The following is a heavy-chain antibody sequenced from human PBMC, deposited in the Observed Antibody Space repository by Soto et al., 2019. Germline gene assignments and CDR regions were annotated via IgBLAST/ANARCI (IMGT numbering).Heavy chain of an antibody. V-gene: IGHV3-66*01. CDR1: GFTVSTSQ. Sequence: GGSLRLSCAASGFTVSTSQMTWVRQAPGKGLEWVSVIFIGGTTQYAESVKGRFTISRDNAKNSLYLQMNSLRAEDTAVYYCATVEYYYDSSGYYYCWGQGTLVTVSS. J-gene: IGHJ4*02. D-gene: IGHD3-22*01. CDR3: ATVEYYYDSSGYYYC. CDR2: IFIGGTT.